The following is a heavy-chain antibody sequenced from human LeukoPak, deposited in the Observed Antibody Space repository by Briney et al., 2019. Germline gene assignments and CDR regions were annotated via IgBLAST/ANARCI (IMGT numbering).Heavy chain of an antibody. CDR1: GYTFTSYY. V-gene: IGHV1-46*01. CDR2: INPSGGST. CDR3: ASITLDFRSGYAY. J-gene: IGHJ4*02. D-gene: IGHD3-3*01. Sequence: ASVKVSCKASGYTFTSYYMHWVRQAPGQGLEWMGIINPSGGSTNYAQKVQGRVTMTTDTSTSTAYMELRSLRSDDTAVYYCASITLDFRSGYAYWGQGTPVTVSS.